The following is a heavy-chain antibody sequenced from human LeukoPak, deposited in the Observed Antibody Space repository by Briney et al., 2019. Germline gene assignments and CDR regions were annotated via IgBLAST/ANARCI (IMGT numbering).Heavy chain of an antibody. Sequence: GGSLRLSCAASGFTFDDYGMSWVRQAPRKGLEWVSGINWNGGSTGYADSVKGRFTISRDNAKNSLYLQMNSLRAEDTALYYCAQMGYCSSTSCYTGFDYWGQGTLVTVSS. CDR3: AQMGYCSSTSCYTGFDY. D-gene: IGHD2-2*02. J-gene: IGHJ4*02. CDR2: INWNGGST. V-gene: IGHV3-20*04. CDR1: GFTFDDYG.